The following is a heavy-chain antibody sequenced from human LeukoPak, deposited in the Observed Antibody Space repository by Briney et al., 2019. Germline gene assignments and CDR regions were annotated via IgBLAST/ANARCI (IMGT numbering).Heavy chain of an antibody. CDR2: INPNSCGT. CDR1: GYTFTGYY. Sequence: ASVKVSCKASGYTFTGYYMHWVRQAPGQGREWMGWINPNSCGTNYAQKFQGRVTMTRDTSISTAYMELSRLRSDDTAVYYCARERWYYYGSGSPAHAFDIWGQGTMVTVSS. CDR3: ARERWYYYGSGSPAHAFDI. J-gene: IGHJ3*02. D-gene: IGHD3-10*01. V-gene: IGHV1-2*02.